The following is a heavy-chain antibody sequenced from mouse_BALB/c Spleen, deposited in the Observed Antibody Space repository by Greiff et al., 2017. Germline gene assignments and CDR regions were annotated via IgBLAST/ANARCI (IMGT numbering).Heavy chain of an antibody. D-gene: IGHD1-1*02. CDR2: ISDGGSYT. CDR3: ARGGLWGAWFAY. J-gene: IGHJ3*01. CDR1: GFTFSDYY. V-gene: IGHV5-4*02. Sequence: EVHLVESGGGLVKPGGSLKLSCAASGFTFSDYYMYWVRQTPEKRLEWVATISDGGSYTYYPDSVKGRFTISRDNAKNNLYLQMSSLKSEDTAMYYCARGGLWGAWFAYWGQGTLVTVSA.